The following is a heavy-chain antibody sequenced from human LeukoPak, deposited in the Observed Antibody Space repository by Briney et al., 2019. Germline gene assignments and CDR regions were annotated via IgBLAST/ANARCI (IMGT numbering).Heavy chain of an antibody. CDR1: GGTFSSYA. V-gene: IGHV1-69*01. CDR3: ARAGNYYYSSGYYSHFDY. D-gene: IGHD3-22*01. Sequence: GASVKVSCKASGGTFSSYAISWVRQAPGQGLEWMGGIIPIFGTANYAQKFQGRVTITADESTSTAYMELSSLRSEDTAVYYCARAGNYYYSSGYYSHFDYWGQGTLVTVSS. J-gene: IGHJ4*02. CDR2: IIPIFGTA.